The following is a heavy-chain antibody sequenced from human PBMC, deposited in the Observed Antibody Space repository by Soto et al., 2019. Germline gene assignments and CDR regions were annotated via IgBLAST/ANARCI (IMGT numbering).Heavy chain of an antibody. CDR3: ATHEIGHCISTSCYKGGYYYGMDV. CDR1: GGTFSSYA. D-gene: IGHD2-2*02. Sequence: QVQLVQSGAEVKKPGSSVKVSCKASGGTFSSYAISWVRQAPGQGLEWMGGIIPIFATADYAQKFQGRVTITADESTSTAYMELSSLRSEDTAVYYRATHEIGHCISTSCYKGGYYYGMDVWGQGTTVTVSS. CDR2: IIPIFATA. V-gene: IGHV1-69*12. J-gene: IGHJ6*02.